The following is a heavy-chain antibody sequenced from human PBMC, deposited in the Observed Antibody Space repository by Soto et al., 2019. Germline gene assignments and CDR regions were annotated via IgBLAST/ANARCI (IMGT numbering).Heavy chain of an antibody. Sequence: GGTLRLSCTTSGFTFSDYGMHWVRQAPGKGLEWVAIISYDGSDRYYVDSVKGRFIISRDNSNNMLYLQMSSLRPEDTAVYYCAKTRPRQCSSKNCFAFDPWGQGTLVTVSS. CDR2: ISYDGSDR. V-gene: IGHV3-30*02. D-gene: IGHD2-2*01. CDR1: GFTFSDYG. CDR3: AKTRPRQCSSKNCFAFDP. J-gene: IGHJ5*02.